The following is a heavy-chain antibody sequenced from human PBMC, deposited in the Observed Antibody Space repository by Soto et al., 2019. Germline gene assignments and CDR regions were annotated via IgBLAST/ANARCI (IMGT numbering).Heavy chain of an antibody. V-gene: IGHV4-30-4*01. CDR3: ASSSSWYGGYFDY. J-gene: IGHJ4*02. CDR1: GGSISSGDYY. CDR2: IYYSGST. D-gene: IGHD6-13*01. Sequence: QVPLQESGPGLVKPSQTLSLTCTVSGGSISSGDYYWSWIRQPPGKGLEWIGYIYYSGSTYYNPSLKSRVTISVDTSKNQFSLKLSSVTAADTAVYYCASSSSWYGGYFDYWGQGTLVTVSS.